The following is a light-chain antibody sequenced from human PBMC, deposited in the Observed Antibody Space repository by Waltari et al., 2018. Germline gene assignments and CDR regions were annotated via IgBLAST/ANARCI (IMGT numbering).Light chain of an antibody. J-gene: IGLJ3*02. Sequence: SFELTQPPSVSVSPGPTARITRSGETLPNNYTYWYQQKAGQAPVLVIFKDTERPSGIPERFSGSSSGTVVTLTITGVRTEDEADYDCQSADSITTFEVFGGGTKLTVL. CDR1: TLPNNY. CDR2: KDT. V-gene: IGLV3-25*03. CDR3: QSADSITTFEV.